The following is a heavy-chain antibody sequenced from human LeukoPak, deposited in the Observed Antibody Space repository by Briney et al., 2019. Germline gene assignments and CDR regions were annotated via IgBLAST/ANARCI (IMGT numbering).Heavy chain of an antibody. Sequence: ASVKVSCKSFGYTFTSYGISWVRQAPGQGLEWMGWNSPNNGNTNYAQKFQGRVTMTTDTSTSTAYMELRSLRSDDTALYYCARDLSDYTSNWYVDYWGQGTLVTVSS. CDR2: NSPNNGNT. CDR1: GYTFTSYG. D-gene: IGHD6-13*01. V-gene: IGHV1-18*01. CDR3: ARDLSDYTSNWYVDY. J-gene: IGHJ4*02.